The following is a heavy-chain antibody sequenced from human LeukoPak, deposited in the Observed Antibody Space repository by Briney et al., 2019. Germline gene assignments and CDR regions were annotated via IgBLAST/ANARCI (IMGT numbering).Heavy chain of an antibody. V-gene: IGHV1-18*01. J-gene: IGHJ5*02. CDR3: ARGAVVLLWFGESNNWFDP. Sequence: GASVKVSCKASGYTFTSYGISWVRQAPGQGLEWMGWISAYNGNTNYAQKFQGRVTMTRNTSISTAYMELSSLRSEDTAVYYCARGAVVLLWFGESNNWFDPWGQGTLVTVSS. CDR1: GYTFTSYG. CDR2: ISAYNGNT. D-gene: IGHD3-10*01.